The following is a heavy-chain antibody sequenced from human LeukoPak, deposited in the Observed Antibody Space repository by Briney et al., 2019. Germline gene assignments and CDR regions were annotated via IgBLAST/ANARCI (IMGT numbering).Heavy chain of an antibody. Sequence: GGSLRLSCAASGFTFDDYAMHWVRQAPGKGLEWVSGISWNSGSIGYADSVKGRFTISRDNAKSTLYLQMNSLRAEDTAVYYCAKDLYFDILTGYLVIWGQGTKVTVSS. D-gene: IGHD3-9*01. V-gene: IGHV3-9*01. CDR3: AKDLYFDILTGYLVI. J-gene: IGHJ3*02. CDR1: GFTFDDYA. CDR2: ISWNSGSI.